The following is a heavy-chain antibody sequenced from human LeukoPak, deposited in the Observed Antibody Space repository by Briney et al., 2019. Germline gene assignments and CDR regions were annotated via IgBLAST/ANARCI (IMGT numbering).Heavy chain of an antibody. D-gene: IGHD2-2*01. J-gene: IGHJ5*02. V-gene: IGHV4-61*01. Sequence: SETLSLTCTVSGGSVSSGSHYWSWIRQPPGKGLEWIGFIHNSGSTKYNPSLMSRVTISVDTSKNQFSLKLSSVTAAETAVYYCARGGASSIPFDPWGQGTLVTVSS. CDR1: GGSVSSGSHY. CDR2: IHNSGST. CDR3: ARGGASSIPFDP.